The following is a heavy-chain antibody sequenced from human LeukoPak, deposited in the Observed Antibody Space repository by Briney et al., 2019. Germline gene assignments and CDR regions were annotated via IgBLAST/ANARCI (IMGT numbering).Heavy chain of an antibody. V-gene: IGHV3-53*01. J-gene: IGHJ6*03. D-gene: IGHD6-13*01. CDR3: AFYSSRGYCYYYMDV. Sequence: GGSLRLSCAASGFTVSSNYMSWVRQAPGKGLEWVSVIYSGGSTYYADSVKGRFTISRDNSKNTLYLQMNSLRAEDTAVYYCAFYSSRGYCYYYMDVWGKGTTVTVSS. CDR2: IYSGGST. CDR1: GFTVSSNY.